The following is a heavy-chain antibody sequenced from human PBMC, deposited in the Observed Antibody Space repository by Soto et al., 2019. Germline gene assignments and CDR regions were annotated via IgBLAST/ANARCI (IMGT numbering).Heavy chain of an antibody. D-gene: IGHD1-1*01. Sequence: QVHLVQSGAEVPKPGASVKVSCKGSGYGFTTYGITWVRQAPGQGLEWMAWISAHNGNTNYAQKLQGRVTVTRDTSTSTAYMELRSLRSDDTAVYYCARGRYGDYWGQGALVTVSS. CDR3: ARGRYGDY. J-gene: IGHJ4*02. CDR2: ISAHNGNT. CDR1: GYGFTTYG. V-gene: IGHV1-18*01.